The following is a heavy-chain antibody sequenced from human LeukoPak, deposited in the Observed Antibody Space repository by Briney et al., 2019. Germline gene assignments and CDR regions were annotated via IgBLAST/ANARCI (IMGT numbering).Heavy chain of an antibody. D-gene: IGHD2-2*01. CDR1: GYSFTSYW. J-gene: IGHJ5*02. V-gene: IGHV5-51*01. Sequence: GESLKISCKGSGYSFTSYWIGWVRQLPGKGLEWMGIIYPGDSDTRYSPSFQGQVTISADKSISTAYLQWSSLKASDTAMYYCARLSDIVVVPAAIGWFDPWCQGTLVTVSS. CDR3: ARLSDIVVVPAAIGWFDP. CDR2: IYPGDSDT.